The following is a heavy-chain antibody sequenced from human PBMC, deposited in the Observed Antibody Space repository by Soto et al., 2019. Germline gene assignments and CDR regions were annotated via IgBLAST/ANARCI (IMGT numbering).Heavy chain of an antibody. CDR2: IYPGDSDT. V-gene: IGHV5-51*01. CDR3: ARLGKQLNYYYYYYMDV. J-gene: IGHJ6*03. CDR1: GYSFTSYW. D-gene: IGHD6-13*01. Sequence: GESLKISCKGSGYSFTSYWIGWVRQMPGKGLEWMGIIYPGDSDTRYSPSFQGQVTISADKSISTAYLQWSSLKASDTAMYYCARLGKQLNYYYYYYMDVWGKGTTVTVSS.